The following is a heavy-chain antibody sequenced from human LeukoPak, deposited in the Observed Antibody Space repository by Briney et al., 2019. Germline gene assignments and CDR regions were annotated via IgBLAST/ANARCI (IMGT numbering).Heavy chain of an antibody. CDR1: GGTFSSYA. D-gene: IGHD6-19*01. CDR3: ARGGLAVAGRLDY. Sequence: SVKVSCKASGGTFSSYAISWVRQAPGQGLEWMGRIIPILGIANYAQKFQGRVTITADKSTSTAYMELSSLRSEDTAVYYCARGGLAVAGRLDYWGQGTLVTVSS. CDR2: IIPILGIA. J-gene: IGHJ4*02. V-gene: IGHV1-69*04.